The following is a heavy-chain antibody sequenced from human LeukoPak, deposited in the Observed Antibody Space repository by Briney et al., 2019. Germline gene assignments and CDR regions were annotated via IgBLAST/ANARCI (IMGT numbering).Heavy chain of an antibody. CDR1: GGSISSYY. V-gene: IGHV4-4*07. CDR3: ARDLAD. J-gene: IGHJ4*02. CDR2: IYSSGAT. Sequence: SETLSLTCTVSGGSISSYYWSWIRQPAGKGLEWIGRIYSSGATNHNPSLKSRVTMSIDTSKNQVSLKLCSVTAADTAIYYCARDLADWGQGALVTVSS.